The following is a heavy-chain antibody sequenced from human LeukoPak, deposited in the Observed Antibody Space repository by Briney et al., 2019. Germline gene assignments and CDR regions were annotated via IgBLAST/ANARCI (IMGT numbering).Heavy chain of an antibody. J-gene: IGHJ3*02. CDR1: GFTFSSYS. Sequence: GGSLRLSCAASGFTFSSYSMNWVRQAPGKVLEWVSSISSSSSYIYYADSVKGRFTISRDNAKNSLYLQMNSLRAEDTAVYYCARDPIETVWGSYRSDAFDIWGQGTMVTVSS. V-gene: IGHV3-21*01. CDR2: ISSSSSYI. D-gene: IGHD3-16*02. CDR3: ARDPIETVWGSYRSDAFDI.